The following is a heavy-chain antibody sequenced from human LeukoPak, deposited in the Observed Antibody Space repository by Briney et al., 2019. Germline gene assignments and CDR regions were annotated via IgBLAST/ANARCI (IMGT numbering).Heavy chain of an antibody. Sequence: GGSLRLSCAASGFTFSSYSMNWVREAPGKGLEWVSYISSSSSTIYYADSVKGRFTISRDNAKNSLYLQMNSLRAEDTAVYYCARVDAPICSGGSCYPYYFDYWGQGTLVTVSS. CDR2: ISSSSSTI. D-gene: IGHD2-15*01. CDR1: GFTFSSYS. CDR3: ARVDAPICSGGSCYPYYFDY. J-gene: IGHJ4*02. V-gene: IGHV3-48*01.